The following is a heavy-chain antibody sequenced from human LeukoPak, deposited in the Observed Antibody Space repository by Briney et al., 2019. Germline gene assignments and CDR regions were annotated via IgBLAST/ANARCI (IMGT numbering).Heavy chain of an antibody. J-gene: IGHJ2*01. CDR3: ARDFNYYDSSGYPHWYFDL. CDR1: GFTFSSYW. D-gene: IGHD3-22*01. CDR2: IKKDGSER. Sequence: PGGSLRLSCAASGFTFSSYWMNWVRQAPGKGLEWVATIKKDGSERYYVDSVKGRFTISRDNTKKSLYLQMNTLRAEDTAVYYCARDFNYYDSSGYPHWYFDLWGRGTLVTVSS. V-gene: IGHV3-7*01.